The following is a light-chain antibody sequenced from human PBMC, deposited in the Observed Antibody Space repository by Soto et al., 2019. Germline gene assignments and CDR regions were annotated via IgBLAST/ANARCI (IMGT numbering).Light chain of an antibody. Sequence: EILLTQSPGTLSLSPGERATLSCRASQSVSSSYLAWYQQKPGQAPRLLIYGASSRATGIPDRFSGSGSGTDFTLTISRLEPEDFAVYYCQQYGSSPGTFGKGTKVEIK. CDR3: QQYGSSPGT. CDR2: GAS. V-gene: IGKV3-20*01. J-gene: IGKJ1*01. CDR1: QSVSSSY.